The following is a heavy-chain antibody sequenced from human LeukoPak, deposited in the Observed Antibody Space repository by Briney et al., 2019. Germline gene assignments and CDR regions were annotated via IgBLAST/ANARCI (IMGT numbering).Heavy chain of an antibody. D-gene: IGHD2-2*01. J-gene: IGHJ4*02. Sequence: ASVKVSCKASGYTFTSYGISWVRQAPGQGLEWMGWISAYSSNTNYAQKFQGRVTITTDESTSTAYMELSSLRSEDTAVYYCARDAPSAGAYWGQGTLVTVSS. V-gene: IGHV1-18*01. CDR2: ISAYSSNT. CDR1: GYTFTSYG. CDR3: ARDAPSAGAY.